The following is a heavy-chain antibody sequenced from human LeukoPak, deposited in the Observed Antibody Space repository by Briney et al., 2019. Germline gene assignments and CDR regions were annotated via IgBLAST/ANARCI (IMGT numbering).Heavy chain of an antibody. D-gene: IGHD4-11*01. Sequence: GGSLRLSCAASGFTFSRYRMHWVRQAPGKGLEWVAVISHDGGNEYYADSVKGRFTISRDNSKNTLYLQMDSLRAEDTAVYYCAKDSSTSNPYYGLDVWGQGTTVTVSS. V-gene: IGHV3-30-3*01. CDR1: GFTFSRYR. CDR2: ISHDGGNE. CDR3: AKDSSTSNPYYGLDV. J-gene: IGHJ6*02.